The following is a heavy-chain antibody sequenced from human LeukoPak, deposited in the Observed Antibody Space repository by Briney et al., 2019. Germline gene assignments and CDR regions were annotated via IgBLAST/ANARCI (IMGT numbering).Heavy chain of an antibody. Sequence: ASVKVSCKASGYTFTNYYIHWVRQAPGQGLEWMGIINPSGDSTSYAQKFQGRVTMTRDTSTSTVYMELRSLRSEDTAVYYCATDSRDSSSYYFDYWGQGTLVTVSS. CDR3: ATDSRDSSSYYFDY. D-gene: IGHD6-13*01. CDR1: GYTFTNYY. J-gene: IGHJ4*02. CDR2: INPSGDST. V-gene: IGHV1-46*01.